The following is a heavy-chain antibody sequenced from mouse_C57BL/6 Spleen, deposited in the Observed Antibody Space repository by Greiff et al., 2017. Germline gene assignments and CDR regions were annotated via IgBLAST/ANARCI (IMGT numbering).Heavy chain of an antibody. Sequence: VQLQESGAELVMPGASVKLSCKASGYTFTSYWMHWVKQRPGQGLEWIGEIDPSDSYTNYNQKFKGKSTLTVDKSSSTAYMQLSSLSSDDSAVYYCARRLGGSYYAMDYWGQGTSVTVSS. CDR3: ARRLGGSYYAMDY. CDR1: GYTFTSYW. J-gene: IGHJ4*01. D-gene: IGHD3-3*01. V-gene: IGHV1-69*01. CDR2: IDPSDSYT.